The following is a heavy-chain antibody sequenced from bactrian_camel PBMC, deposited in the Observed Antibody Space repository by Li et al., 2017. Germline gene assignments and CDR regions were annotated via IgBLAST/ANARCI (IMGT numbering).Heavy chain of an antibody. CDR2: IDSDGIT. D-gene: IGHD2*01. V-gene: IGHV3S53*01. J-gene: IGHJ4*01. CDR3: AAVRLVSGRCPSIPVWPGRYNF. CDR1: EYILSRCG. Sequence: HVQLVESGGGSVQAGGSLKLSCAPSEYILSRCGMGWYRQAPGKGREGIGSIDSDGITTYADSLKARFTITRDNAKSTLYLQMNNLKPEDTAMYYCAAVRLVSGRCPSIPVWPGRYNFWGQGTQVTVS.